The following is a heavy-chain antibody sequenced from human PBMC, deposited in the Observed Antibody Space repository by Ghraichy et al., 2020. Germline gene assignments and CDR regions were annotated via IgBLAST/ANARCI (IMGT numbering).Heavy chain of an antibody. CDR2: ISYDGSNK. Sequence: GGSLRLSCAASGFTFSSYGMHWVRQAPGKGLEWVAVISYDGSNKYYADSVKGRFTISRDNSKNTVYMQMNSLRAEDTAVYYCAKDQGGDYYGMDVWGQGTTVTVSS. V-gene: IGHV3-30*18. J-gene: IGHJ6*02. CDR1: GFTFSSYG. D-gene: IGHD3-16*01. CDR3: AKDQGGDYYGMDV.